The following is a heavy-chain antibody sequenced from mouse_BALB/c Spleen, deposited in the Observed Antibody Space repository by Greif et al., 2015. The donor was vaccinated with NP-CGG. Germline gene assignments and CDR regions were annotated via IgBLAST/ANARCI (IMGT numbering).Heavy chain of an antibody. J-gene: IGHJ2*01. CDR2: INPSNGGA. Sequence: LVESGAELVKPGASVKLSCKASGYTFISYYMYWVKQRPGQGLEWIGEINPSNGGANLNEKFKSKATLTVDKSSSTAYMRLSSLTSEDSAVYFCTRGRRRDFDFRGQGTTLTVSS. CDR3: TRGRRRDFDF. CDR1: GYTFISYY. D-gene: IGHD1-2*01. V-gene: IGHV1S81*02.